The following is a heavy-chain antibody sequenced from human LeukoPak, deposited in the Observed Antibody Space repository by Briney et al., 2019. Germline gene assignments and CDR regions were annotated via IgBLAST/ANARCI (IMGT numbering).Heavy chain of an antibody. Sequence: SETLSLTCTVSGGSISSYYWSWIRQPPGKGLEWIGYIYYSGSTNYNPSLKSRVTISVDTAKNQFSLKLSSVTAADTAVYYCARAIAAAPDYWGQGTLVTVSS. CDR2: IYYSGST. CDR1: GGSISSYY. D-gene: IGHD6-13*01. CDR3: ARAIAAAPDY. V-gene: IGHV4-59*08. J-gene: IGHJ4*02.